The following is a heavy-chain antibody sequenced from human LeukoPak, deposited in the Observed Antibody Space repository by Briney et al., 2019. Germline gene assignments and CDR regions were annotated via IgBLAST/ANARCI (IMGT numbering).Heavy chain of an antibody. V-gene: IGHV4-39*01. CDR3: ARPLSYYYYMDV. CDR2: IYYSGST. CDR1: GGSIINSNYY. Sequence: PSETLSLTCTVSGGSIINSNYYWGWIRQPPGKGLEWIGSIYYSGSTYYNPSLKSRVTISVDTSKNQFSLKLSSVTAADTAVYYCARPLSYYYYMDVWGKGTTVTVSS. J-gene: IGHJ6*03.